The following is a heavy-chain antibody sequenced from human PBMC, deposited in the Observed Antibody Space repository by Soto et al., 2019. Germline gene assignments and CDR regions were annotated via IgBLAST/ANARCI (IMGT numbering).Heavy chain of an antibody. Sequence: GGSLRLSCAASGFTFSNAWMSWVRQAPGKGLEWVGRIKSKTDGGTTDYAAPVKGRFTISRDDSKNTLYLQMNSLKTEDTAVYYCTTGVEYSSSAVGMDVWGQGTTVTVSS. CDR1: GFTFSNAW. D-gene: IGHD6-6*01. CDR3: TTGVEYSSSAVGMDV. J-gene: IGHJ6*02. V-gene: IGHV3-15*01. CDR2: IKSKTDGGTT.